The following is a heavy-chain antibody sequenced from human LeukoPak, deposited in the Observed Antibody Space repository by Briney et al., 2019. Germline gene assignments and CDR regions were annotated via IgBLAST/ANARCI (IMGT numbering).Heavy chain of an antibody. CDR2: ISSSSSII. J-gene: IGHJ4*02. CDR1: GFTFSSYS. D-gene: IGHD1-26*01. V-gene: IGHV3-48*01. CDR3: AGTDSGSYSRWFDY. Sequence: GGSLRLSCAASGFTFSSYSMKWVRQAPGTGLEWVSYISSSSSIIYYADSVKGRFTVSRDNAKNSLYLQMNSLRAEDTAVYYCAGTDSGSYSRWFDYWGQGTLVTVSS.